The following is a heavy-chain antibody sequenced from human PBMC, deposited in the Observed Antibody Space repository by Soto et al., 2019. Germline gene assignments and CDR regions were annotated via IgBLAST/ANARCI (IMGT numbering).Heavy chain of an antibody. CDR3: ARLVGATPDTGPRYYFDY. CDR2: INPSGGST. V-gene: IGHV1-46*01. Sequence: GASVKVSCKASGYTFTSYYMHWVRQAPGQGLEWMGIINPSGGSTSYAQKFQGRVTMTRDTSTSTVYMELSSLRSEDTAVYYCARLVGATPDTGPRYYFDYWGQGTLVIVSS. J-gene: IGHJ4*02. CDR1: GYTFTSYY. D-gene: IGHD1-26*01.